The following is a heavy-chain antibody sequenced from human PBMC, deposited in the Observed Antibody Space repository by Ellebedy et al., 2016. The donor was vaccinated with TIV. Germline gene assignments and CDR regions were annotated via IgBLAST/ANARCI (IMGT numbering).Heavy chain of an antibody. Sequence: GGSLRLSCAASGFTFDDFAMHWVRQAPGKGLEWVSGISWNRDSIHYADSVKGRFTISRDHAKHSLYLQMNSLRAEDTGLYDCAKGVLEYGGKSNNYYMDVWGKGTTVTVSS. J-gene: IGHJ6*03. CDR2: ISWNRDSI. CDR3: AKGVLEYGGKSNNYYMDV. CDR1: GFTFDDFA. D-gene: IGHD4-23*01. V-gene: IGHV3-9*01.